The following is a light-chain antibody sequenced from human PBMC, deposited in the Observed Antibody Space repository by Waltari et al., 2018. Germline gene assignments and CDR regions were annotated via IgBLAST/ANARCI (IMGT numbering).Light chain of an antibody. CDR3: QQYNNWPFT. J-gene: IGKJ4*01. V-gene: IGKV3-15*01. CDR1: QRFDSN. CDR2: GAS. Sequence: EIVMTQSPATLSVSPGERATLSCRPSQRFDSNLAWYQHKPGQAPRLLIYGASTGATGIPAGFSGSGSGTEFTLTISSLQSEDFAVYYCQQYNNWPFTFGGGTKVEIK.